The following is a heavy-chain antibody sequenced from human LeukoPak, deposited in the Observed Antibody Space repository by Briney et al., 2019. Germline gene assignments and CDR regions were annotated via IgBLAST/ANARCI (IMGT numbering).Heavy chain of an antibody. Sequence: ASVKVSCKASGYTFTGHYIHWVRQAPGQGLEWMGWIHPNTGGTKYAQKFQGRVTMTRDTSISTAYMELSRLRFDDTAVYYCASGSSYDSSGRGFDYWGQGTLVTVSS. V-gene: IGHV1-2*02. CDR2: IHPNTGGT. CDR1: GYTFTGHY. J-gene: IGHJ4*02. D-gene: IGHD3-22*01. CDR3: ASGSSYDSSGRGFDY.